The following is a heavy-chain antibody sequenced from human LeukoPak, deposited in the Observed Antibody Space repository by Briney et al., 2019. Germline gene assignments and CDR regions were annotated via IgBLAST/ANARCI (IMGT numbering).Heavy chain of an antibody. CDR1: GGSISSSSYY. V-gene: IGHV4-39*01. Sequence: SETLSLTCTVSGGSISSSSYYWGWIRQPPGKGLEWIGSIYYSGSTYYNPSLKSRVTISVDTSKNQFSLKLSSVTAADTAVYYCARHLWYLHWGQGTLVTVSS. J-gene: IGHJ4*02. CDR3: ARHLWYLH. CDR2: IYYSGST. D-gene: IGHD2-15*01.